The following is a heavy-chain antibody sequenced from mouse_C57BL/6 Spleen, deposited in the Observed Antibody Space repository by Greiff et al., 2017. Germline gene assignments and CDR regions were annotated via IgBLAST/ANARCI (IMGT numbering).Heavy chain of an antibody. CDR3: ASWRGNDVYYAMDD. CDR1: GYSITSGYY. Sequence: EVQLVESGPGLVKPSQSLSLTCSVTGYSITSGYYWNWIRQFPGNKLEWMGYISYDGSNNYNPSLKNRISITRDTSKYQFFLKLNSVTTEDTATYYCASWRGNDVYYAMDDWGQGTSVTVSS. D-gene: IGHD2-2*01. J-gene: IGHJ4*01. V-gene: IGHV3-6*01. CDR2: ISYDGSN.